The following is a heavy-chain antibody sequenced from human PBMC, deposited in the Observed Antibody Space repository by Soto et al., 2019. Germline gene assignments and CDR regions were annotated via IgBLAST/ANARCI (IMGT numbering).Heavy chain of an antibody. CDR1: GYTFTTYG. CDR2: ISAYSGST. D-gene: IGHD6-13*01. Sequence: QVPLVQSGAEVKKPGASVKVSCKASGYTFTTYGISWVRQAPGQGLEWMGWISAYSGSTKFAQKLQGRVTMTTDTPTTTAYMELRSLTSDDTAVYYCARDFTKSSSWPYYFDYWGQGTLVTVSS. V-gene: IGHV1-18*01. CDR3: ARDFTKSSSWPYYFDY. J-gene: IGHJ4*02.